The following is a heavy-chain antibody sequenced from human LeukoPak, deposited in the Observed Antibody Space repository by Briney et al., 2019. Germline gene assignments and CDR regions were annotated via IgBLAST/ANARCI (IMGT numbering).Heavy chain of an antibody. V-gene: IGHV3-21*01. CDR3: AREDDYGDYVCAFDI. CDR1: GFTFSSYS. D-gene: IGHD4-17*01. J-gene: IGHJ3*02. CDR2: ISSSSSYI. Sequence: GGSLRLSCAASGFTFSSYSMNWVRQAPGKGLEWVSSISSSSSYIYYADSVKGRFTISRDNAKNSLYLQMNSLRAEDTAVYYCAREDDYGDYVCAFDIWGQGTMVTVSS.